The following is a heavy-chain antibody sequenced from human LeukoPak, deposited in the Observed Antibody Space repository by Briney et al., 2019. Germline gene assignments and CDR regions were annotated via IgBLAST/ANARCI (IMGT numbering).Heavy chain of an antibody. CDR1: GGSFSGYY. CDR2: INHSGST. Sequence: SETLSLTCAVYGGSFSGYYWSWIRQPPGKGLEWIGEINHSGSTNYNPSLKSRVTISVDTSKNQFSLRLSSVTAADTALYFCARRAGLHSLDYWDQGTLVTVSS. V-gene: IGHV4-34*01. D-gene: IGHD4-4*01. J-gene: IGHJ4*02. CDR3: ARRAGLHSLDY.